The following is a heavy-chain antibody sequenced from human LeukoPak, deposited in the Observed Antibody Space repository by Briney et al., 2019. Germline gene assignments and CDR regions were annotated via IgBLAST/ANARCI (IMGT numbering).Heavy chain of an antibody. J-gene: IGHJ6*03. Sequence: PSETLSLTRTVSGGSISSRPYYWGWVRQPPGKGLEWIGTISYSGTTYYSPSLKSRVTISLDTSKNQFSLKLSSVTAADMAIYYCARDFSSSSTVYYYYYMDVWGKGTTVTVSS. CDR3: ARDFSSSSTVYYYYYMDV. D-gene: IGHD6-6*01. CDR1: GGSISSRPYY. V-gene: IGHV4-39*07. CDR2: ISYSGTT.